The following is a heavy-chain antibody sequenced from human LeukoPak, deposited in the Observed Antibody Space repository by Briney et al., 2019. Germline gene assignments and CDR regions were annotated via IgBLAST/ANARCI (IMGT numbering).Heavy chain of an antibody. V-gene: IGHV1-2*02. Sequence: ASVKVSCKASGYTFTGYYMHWVRQAPGQGLEWMGWINPNSGGTNYAQKFQGRVTMTRDTSISTAYMELSRLRSDDTAVYYCARGPLPRTFGVVTPFDYWAREPWSPSPQ. CDR2: INPNSGGT. CDR3: ARGPLPRTFGVVTPFDY. D-gene: IGHD3-3*01. J-gene: IGHJ4*02. CDR1: GYTFTGYY.